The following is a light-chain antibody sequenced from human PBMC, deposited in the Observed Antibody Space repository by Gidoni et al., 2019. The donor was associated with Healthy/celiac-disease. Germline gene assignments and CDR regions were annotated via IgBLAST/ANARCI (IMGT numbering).Light chain of an antibody. J-gene: IGKJ1*01. CDR2: LAS. Sequence: IVMTQSPDSLAVSLGERATINCKSSQSVLYSANNKNYLAWYQQKPGHTPKLLMYLASTREAGVPYRFSGCGSGTDFTLTSSSLQAEAVAVYYCQQDYRSPRTFGQGTKVEIK. V-gene: IGKV4-1*01. CDR1: QSVLYSANNKNY. CDR3: QQDYRSPRT.